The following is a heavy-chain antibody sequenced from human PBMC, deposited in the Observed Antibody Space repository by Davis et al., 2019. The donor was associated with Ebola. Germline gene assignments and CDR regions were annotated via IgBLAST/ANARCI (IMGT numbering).Heavy chain of an antibody. Sequence: GESLKISCAASGFTFSCYSMNWVRQAPGKGLEWVSSISSSSSYIYYADSVKGRFTISRDNAKNSLYLQMNSLRAEDTAVYYCARERQLERLGYWGQGTLVTVSS. CDR3: ARERQLERLGY. CDR2: ISSSSSYI. J-gene: IGHJ4*02. D-gene: IGHD1-1*01. CDR1: GFTFSCYS. V-gene: IGHV3-21*01.